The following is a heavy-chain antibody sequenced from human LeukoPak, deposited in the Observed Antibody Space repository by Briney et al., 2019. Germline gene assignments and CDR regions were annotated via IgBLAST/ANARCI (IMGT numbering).Heavy chain of an antibody. CDR2: IKSDGSNT. Sequence: GGSLRLSCAASGFTFSSYWMHWVRQAPGKGLVWVSRIKSDGSNTNYADSVKGRFTISRDNAKNTLHLQMNSLRAEDTAVYYCARDHYYDSSGYYPLFDYWGQGTLVTVSS. CDR3: ARDHYYDSSGYYPLFDY. V-gene: IGHV3-74*01. D-gene: IGHD3-22*01. J-gene: IGHJ4*02. CDR1: GFTFSSYW.